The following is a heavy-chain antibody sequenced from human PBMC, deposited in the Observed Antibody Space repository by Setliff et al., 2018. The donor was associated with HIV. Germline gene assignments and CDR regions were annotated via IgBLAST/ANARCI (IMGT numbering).Heavy chain of an antibody. J-gene: IGHJ6*04. V-gene: IGHV1-8*01. D-gene: IGHD3-10*01. CDR3: ARGKGVGGVIITGGLDV. Sequence: ASVKVSCKASGHTFTNVDIPWLRRATGQGLEWMGWMNPNSGVSGYAQKFQGRVTMTRDTSISTAYMELSSLTSEDTGVYYCARGKGVGGVIITGGLDVWGKGTTVTVSS. CDR1: GHTFTNVD. CDR2: MNPNSGVS.